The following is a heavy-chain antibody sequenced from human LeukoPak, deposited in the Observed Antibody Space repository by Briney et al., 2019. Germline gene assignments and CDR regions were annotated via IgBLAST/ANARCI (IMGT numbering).Heavy chain of an antibody. V-gene: IGHV1-2*06. CDR3: ARDPKVSGYYNYMDV. D-gene: IGHD5/OR15-5a*01. CDR2: IRPNSSET. CDR1: GYTFSDYY. J-gene: IGHJ6*03. Sequence: ASVKVSCKASGYTFSDYYIHWVRQAPGEGLEWMGRIRPNSSETNYAEKFQGRVTMTWDTSISTVYMELSRLTSDDTAVYYCARDPKVSGYYNYMDVWGRGTDVTVSS.